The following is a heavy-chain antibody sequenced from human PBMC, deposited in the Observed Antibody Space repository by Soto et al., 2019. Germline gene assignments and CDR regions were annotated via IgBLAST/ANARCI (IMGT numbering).Heavy chain of an antibody. D-gene: IGHD2-2*01. V-gene: IGHV3-74*01. CDR1: GFVFKMYY. Sequence: EVLLVESGGGIVQPGGSLSLSCEASGFVFKMYYMHWVRQVPGKGPEWVSRISDDGKITTYADYVKGRFTISRDNAKDTVYLQLNNLRGDDTGHYYCTRGPRASSSGTGAYWGQGTQVTVSS. CDR3: TRGPRASSSGTGAY. J-gene: IGHJ4*02. CDR2: ISDDGKIT.